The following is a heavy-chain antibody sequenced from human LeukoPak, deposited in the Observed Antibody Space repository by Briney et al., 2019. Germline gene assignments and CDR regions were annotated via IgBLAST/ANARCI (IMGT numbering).Heavy chain of an antibody. Sequence: ASVNVSHKACRYRFTGYYILGVRQAPGKGLEGVVWINPNRGDTKYAQKFQGSVTMTRDTSIRTAYMELTRLRSDDTAVYYCARGGLRVMVYRLYYMDVWGKGNTVTVSS. J-gene: IGHJ6*03. D-gene: IGHD2-8*01. CDR1: RYRFTGYY. CDR3: ARGGLRVMVYRLYYMDV. CDR2: INPNRGDT. V-gene: IGHV1-2*02.